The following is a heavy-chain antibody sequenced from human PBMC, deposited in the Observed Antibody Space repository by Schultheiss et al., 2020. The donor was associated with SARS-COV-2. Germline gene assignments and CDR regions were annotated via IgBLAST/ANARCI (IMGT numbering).Heavy chain of an antibody. V-gene: IGHV4-38-2*01. J-gene: IGHJ4*02. CDR2: IYHSGST. Sequence: SETLSLTCAVSGYSISSGYYWGWIRQPPGKGLEWIGSIYHSGSTNYNPSLKSRVTMSVDTSKNQFSLKLSSVTAADTAVYYCARVDTAMVVDYWGQGTLVTVSS. CDR1: GYSISSGYY. CDR3: ARVDTAMVVDY. D-gene: IGHD5-18*01.